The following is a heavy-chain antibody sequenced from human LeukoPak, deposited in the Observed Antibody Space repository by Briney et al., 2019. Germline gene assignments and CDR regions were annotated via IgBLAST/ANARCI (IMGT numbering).Heavy chain of an antibody. V-gene: IGHV3-15*01. CDR3: TTVERWLLRSSPY. CDR1: GFTFSNAW. Sequence: GGSLRLSCAASGFTFSNAWMTWVRQAPGKGLEWVGRIKTKIDGETTDYAAPVEGRFTISGDDSKNTLYLQMNSLKTDDTAVYYCTTVERWLLRSSPYWGQGTLVTVSS. J-gene: IGHJ4*02. D-gene: IGHD5-24*01. CDR2: IKTKIDGETT.